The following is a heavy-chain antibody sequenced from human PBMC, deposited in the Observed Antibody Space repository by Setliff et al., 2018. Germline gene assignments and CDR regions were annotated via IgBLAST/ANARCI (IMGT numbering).Heavy chain of an antibody. CDR2: IIPIFGTA. V-gene: IGHV1-69*06. D-gene: IGHD2-15*01. Sequence: SVKVSCKASGGTFSSYAISWVRQTPGQGLEWMGGIIPIFGTAIYAQKFQGRVTMTEDTSTDTAYMELSSLRSEDTAVYYCATNSGGNTIDFPNPLQPLPWG. CDR3: ATNSGGNTIDFPNPLQPLP. CDR1: GGTFSSYA. J-gene: IGHJ5*02.